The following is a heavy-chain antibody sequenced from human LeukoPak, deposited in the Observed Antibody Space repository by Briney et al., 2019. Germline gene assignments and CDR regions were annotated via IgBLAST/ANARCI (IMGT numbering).Heavy chain of an antibody. Sequence: SVKVSCKASGGTFSSYAISWVRQAPGQGLEWMGGIIPISGTANYAQKFQGRVTITADESTSTAYMELSSLRSEDTAVYYCARVGCSGGSCYFRYYFDYWGQGTLVTVSS. D-gene: IGHD2-15*01. J-gene: IGHJ4*02. CDR2: IIPISGTA. CDR3: ARVGCSGGSCYFRYYFDY. V-gene: IGHV1-69*13. CDR1: GGTFSSYA.